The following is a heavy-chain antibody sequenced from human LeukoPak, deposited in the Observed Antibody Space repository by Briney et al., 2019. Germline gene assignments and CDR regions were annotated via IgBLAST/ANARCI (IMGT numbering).Heavy chain of an antibody. CDR1: GYTFTGYY. V-gene: IGHV1-2*02. CDR3: ATGLTKLLVAFDI. Sequence: ASVKVSCKASGYTFTGYYMHWVRQAPGQGLEWMGWINPNSGGTNYAQRFQGRVTITRDTSISTAYMELSRLRSDDTAVYYCATGLTKLLVAFDIWGQGTMVTVSS. CDR2: INPNSGGT. J-gene: IGHJ3*02. D-gene: IGHD2/OR15-2a*01.